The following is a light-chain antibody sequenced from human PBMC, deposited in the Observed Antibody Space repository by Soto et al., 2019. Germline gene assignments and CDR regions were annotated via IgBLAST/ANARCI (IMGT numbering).Light chain of an antibody. CDR1: SSDVGGYNY. V-gene: IGLV2-8*01. CDR2: EVS. Sequence: QSALTQPPSASGSPGQSVTISCIGTSSDVGGYNYVSWYQQHPGKAPKLIISEVSKRPSGVPDRFSGSKSGNTASLTVSGLQAEDEADYWCSSYTTTNTLQLVFGGGTKVTVL. CDR3: SSYTTTNTLQLV. J-gene: IGLJ2*01.